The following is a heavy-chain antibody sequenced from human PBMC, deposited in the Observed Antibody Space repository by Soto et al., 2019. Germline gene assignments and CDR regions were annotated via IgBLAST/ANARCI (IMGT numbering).Heavy chain of an antibody. V-gene: IGHV2-70*11. J-gene: IGHJ4*02. Sequence: SGPTLVNPTQTLTLTCTFSGFSLSTSGKCVSWIRQPPGKALEWLARIDWDDDKYYSTSLKTRLTISKDTSKNQVVLTMTNMDPVDTATYYCARISLSSSWYRRYYFDYWGQGTLVTVSS. D-gene: IGHD6-13*01. CDR2: IDWDDDK. CDR3: ARISLSSSWYRRYYFDY. CDR1: GFSLSTSGKC.